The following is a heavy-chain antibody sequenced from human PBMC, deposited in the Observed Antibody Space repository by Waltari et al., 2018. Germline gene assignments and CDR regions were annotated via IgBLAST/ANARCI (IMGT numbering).Heavy chain of an antibody. Sequence: VQLQQWGAGLLKPSETLSLTCAVYGGSFSGYYWSWIRQPPGRVLEWIVEIHHSGSTNYIPSLKSRVTISVDTSKDQFALKLSAVTAADAAVDYCAGGTYYLGRAVFDLWGRDTLVTVSS. CDR1: GGSFSGYY. J-gene: IGHJ2*01. CDR3: AGGTYYLGRAVFDL. D-gene: IGHD1-26*01. CDR2: IHHSGST. V-gene: IGHV4-34*01.